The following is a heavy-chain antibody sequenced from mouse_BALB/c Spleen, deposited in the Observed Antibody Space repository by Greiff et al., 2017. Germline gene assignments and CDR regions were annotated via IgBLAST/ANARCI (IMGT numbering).Heavy chain of an antibody. CDR2: ILPGSGST. J-gene: IGHJ4*01. V-gene: IGHV1-9*01. Sequence: QVQLKESGAELMKPGASVKISCKATGYTFSSYWIEWVKQRPGHGLEWIGEILPGSGSTNYNEKFKGKATFTADTSSNTAYMQLSSLTSEDSAVYYCARRDAFRLRNYAMDYWGQGTSVTVSS. D-gene: IGHD1-2*01. CDR3: ARRDAFRLRNYAMDY. CDR1: GYTFSSYW.